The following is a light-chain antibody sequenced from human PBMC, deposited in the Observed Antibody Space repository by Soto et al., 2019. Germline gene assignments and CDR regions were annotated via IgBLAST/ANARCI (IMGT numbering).Light chain of an antibody. V-gene: IGKV3-20*01. CDR1: QSVSSNY. Sequence: IVLTQSPGTLSLSPGERATLSCRASQSVSSNYLAWYQQRPGQAPRLLIYGASSRATGIPDRFSGGGSGTDFTLTISRLEPEDFAVYYCQQYFTAPQTFGQGIKVDIK. J-gene: IGKJ1*01. CDR2: GAS. CDR3: QQYFTAPQT.